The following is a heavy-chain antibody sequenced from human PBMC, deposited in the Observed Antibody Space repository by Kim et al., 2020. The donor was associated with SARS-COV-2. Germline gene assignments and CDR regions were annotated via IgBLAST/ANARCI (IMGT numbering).Heavy chain of an antibody. J-gene: IGHJ6*02. CDR1: VGSLSGYH. CDR3: ARGRAGVFPSPILGIGPHHVFYHMDV. Sequence: SETLSLTCAVYVGSLSGYHWTWIRQPPGKGLEWIGEINNSGNTNCKQSVKSRVTISLDTSKNQFSLNLRSMNAADTAVYYCARGRAGVFPSPILGIGPHHVFYHMDVWGQGTTVTVSS. V-gene: IGHV4-34*01. CDR2: INNSGNT. D-gene: IGHD7-27*01.